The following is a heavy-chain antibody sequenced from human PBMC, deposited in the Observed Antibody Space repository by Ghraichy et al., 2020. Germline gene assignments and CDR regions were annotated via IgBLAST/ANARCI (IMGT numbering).Heavy chain of an antibody. Sequence: GGSLRLSCAASGFTFSSYSMNWVRQAPGKGLEWVSSISSSSSYIYYADSVKGRFTISRDNAKNSLYLQMNSLRAEDTAVYYCARADYYDSSGYISVDWFDPWGQGTLVTVSS. J-gene: IGHJ5*02. CDR3: ARADYYDSSGYISVDWFDP. D-gene: IGHD3-22*01. V-gene: IGHV3-21*01. CDR1: GFTFSSYS. CDR2: ISSSSSYI.